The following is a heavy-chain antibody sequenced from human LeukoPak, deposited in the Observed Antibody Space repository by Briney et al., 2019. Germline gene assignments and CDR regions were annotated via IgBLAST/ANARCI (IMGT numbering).Heavy chain of an antibody. D-gene: IGHD3/OR15-3a*01. CDR3: ARDVPTGLFGPQYYMDV. V-gene: IGHV3-53*04. CDR2: IYRDYTT. J-gene: IGHJ6*03. Sequence: GGSLRLSCAASGLIFSSNYMKWVRQSPGKGLEGGAVIYRDYTTYDTDSVRGRFTISRHNSNNTLYLQMDSLRTEDTAVYYCARDVPTGLFGPQYYMDVWGKGTTATVSS. CDR1: GLIFSSNY.